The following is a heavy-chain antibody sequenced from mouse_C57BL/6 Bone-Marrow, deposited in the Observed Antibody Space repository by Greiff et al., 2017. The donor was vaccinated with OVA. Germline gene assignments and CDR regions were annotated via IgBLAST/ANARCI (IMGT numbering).Heavy chain of an antibody. CDR3: ARQNYKGYFDY. CDR2: ISSGGSYT. D-gene: IGHD2-12*01. V-gene: IGHV5-6*01. CDR1: GFTFSSYG. Sequence: EVKVVESGGDLVKPGGSLKLSCAASGFTFSSYGMSWVRQTPDKRLEWVATISSGGSYTYYPGSVKGRFTISRDNAKNTLYLQMSRLKSEDTAMYYCARQNYKGYFDYWGQGTTLTVSS. J-gene: IGHJ2*01.